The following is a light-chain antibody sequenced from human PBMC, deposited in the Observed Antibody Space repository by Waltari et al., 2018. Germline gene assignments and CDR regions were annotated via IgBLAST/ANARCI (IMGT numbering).Light chain of an antibody. CDR1: QSVSSSY. CDR2: GAS. Sequence: EIVLTQSPGTLSLSPGERATLSCRASQSVSSSYLAWYQQKPGQAPRFLLHGASNRATGIPDRFSGSGSGTDFTLTISRLEPEDFAVYYCQHYGSSPWTFGQGTKVEIK. V-gene: IGKV3-20*01. CDR3: QHYGSSPWT. J-gene: IGKJ1*01.